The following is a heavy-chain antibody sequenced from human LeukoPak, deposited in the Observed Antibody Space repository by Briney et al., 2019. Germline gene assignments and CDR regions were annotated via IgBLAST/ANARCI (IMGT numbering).Heavy chain of an antibody. Sequence: SETLSLTCTVSGGSISSYYWSWIRQPPGKGLEWIGYISYSGSTNYNPSLKSRVTISVDTSKNQFSLKLSSVTAADTAVYYCARDSDSSSSYSYYYYMDVWGKGTTVTVSS. V-gene: IGHV4-59*01. CDR2: ISYSGST. CDR1: GGSISSYY. D-gene: IGHD6-6*01. CDR3: ARDSDSSSSYSYYYYMDV. J-gene: IGHJ6*03.